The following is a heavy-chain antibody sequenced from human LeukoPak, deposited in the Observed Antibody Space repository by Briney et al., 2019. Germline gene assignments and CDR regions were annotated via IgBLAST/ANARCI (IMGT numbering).Heavy chain of an antibody. J-gene: IGHJ3*01. CDR1: GYSISSGYY. V-gene: IGHV4-38-2*02. D-gene: IGHD3-22*01. CDR2: IFHSGSI. Sequence: SETLSLTCTVSGYSISSGYYWGWIRQSPGKELEWIATIFHSGSIYYSPSLKSRVTLSVDTSKNQFFLKLNSVNAADTAVYYCARMGVSYYYDSSTYYPLAFDVWGQGTVVTVSS. CDR3: ARMGVSYYYDSSTYYPLAFDV.